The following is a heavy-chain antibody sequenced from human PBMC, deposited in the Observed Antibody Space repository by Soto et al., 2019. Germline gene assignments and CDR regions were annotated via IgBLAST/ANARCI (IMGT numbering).Heavy chain of an antibody. J-gene: IGHJ6*02. CDR1: VGTFSSYA. CDR3: ARGGYYYGSGSYVRGPYGMDV. CDR2: MNPNSGNT. V-gene: IGHV1-8*02. D-gene: IGHD3-10*01. Sequence: ASVKVSCKASVGTFSSYAINWVQQATGQVLEGMGWMNPNSGNTGYAQKFQGRVTMTRNTSISTAYMELSSLRSEDTAVYYCARGGYYYGSGSYVRGPYGMDVWGQGTTVTVSS.